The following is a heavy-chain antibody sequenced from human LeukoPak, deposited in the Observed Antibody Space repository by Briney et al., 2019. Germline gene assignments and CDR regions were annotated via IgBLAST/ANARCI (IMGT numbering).Heavy chain of an antibody. CDR1: GFTFTSSA. V-gene: IGHV1-58*02. J-gene: IGHJ3*02. CDR3: AALYDFWSGYEAFDI. D-gene: IGHD3-3*01. CDR2: IVVGSGNT. Sequence: PVKVSCKASGFTFTSSAMQWVRQARGQRLEWIGWIVVGSGNTNYAQKFQERVTITRDMSTSTAYMELSSLRSEDTAVYYCAALYDFWSGYEAFDIWGQGTMVTVSS.